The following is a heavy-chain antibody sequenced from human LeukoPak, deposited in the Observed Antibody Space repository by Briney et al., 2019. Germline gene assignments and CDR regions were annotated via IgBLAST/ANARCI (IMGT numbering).Heavy chain of an antibody. J-gene: IGHJ4*02. CDR1: GFTVSSNY. D-gene: IGHD3-10*01. CDR2: IYYSGST. Sequence: PGGSLRLSCAASGFTVSSNYMSWIRQRPGKGLEWIGYIYYSGSTNYNPSLKSRVTISVDTSKNQFSLKLSSVTAADTAVYYCARGRSYIDNWGQGTLVTVSS. CDR3: ARGRSYIDN. V-gene: IGHV4-59*02.